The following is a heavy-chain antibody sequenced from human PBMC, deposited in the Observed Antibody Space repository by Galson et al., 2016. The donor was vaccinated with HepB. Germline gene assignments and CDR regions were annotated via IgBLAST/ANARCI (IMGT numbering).Heavy chain of an antibody. CDR2: LYHSGST. Sequence: TLSLTCAVSGASISSGGYSWSWIRQSPGKGLEWIGYLYHSGSTYYNPSLNSRVTISVDRSKNQLSLNLSSVTAADTAVYYCTREERRGSYYWGQGTLVTVSS. CDR3: TREERRGSYY. V-gene: IGHV4-30-2*06. CDR1: GASISSGGYS. J-gene: IGHJ4*02. D-gene: IGHD1-26*01.